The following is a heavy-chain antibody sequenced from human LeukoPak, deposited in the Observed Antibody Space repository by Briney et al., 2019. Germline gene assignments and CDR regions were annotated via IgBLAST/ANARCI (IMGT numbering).Heavy chain of an antibody. CDR2: IKQDGSET. J-gene: IGHJ4*01. V-gene: IGHV3-7*01. CDR1: GFTFTNNF. CDR3: VREGFYFFDF. Sequence: GGSLRLSCAASGFTFTNNFMSWVRQVPGKGLEWVANIKQDGSETTYADSVRGRFTIFRDNAKDSVYLQMNSLRAEDSATYYCVREGFYFFDFWGQGALVTVSS.